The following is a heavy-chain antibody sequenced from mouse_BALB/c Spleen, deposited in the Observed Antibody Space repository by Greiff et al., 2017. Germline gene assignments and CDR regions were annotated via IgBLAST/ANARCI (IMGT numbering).Heavy chain of an antibody. D-gene: IGHD2-4*01. CDR2: IWGDGST. V-gene: IGHV2-6-7*01. Sequence: AQGVESGPGLVAPSQSLSITCTVSGFSLTGYGVNWVRQPPGKGLEWLGMIWGDGSTDYNSALKSRLSISKDNSKSQVFLKMNSLQTDDTARYYCARDLDDYDVWFAYWGQGTLVTVSA. CDR3: ARDLDDYDVWFAY. J-gene: IGHJ3*01. CDR1: GFSLTGYG.